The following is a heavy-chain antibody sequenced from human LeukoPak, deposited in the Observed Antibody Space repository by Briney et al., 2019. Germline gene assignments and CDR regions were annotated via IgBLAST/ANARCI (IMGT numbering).Heavy chain of an antibody. J-gene: IGHJ4*02. CDR3: AKDSSTLWFGQKYYFDY. V-gene: IGHV3-9*01. CDR2: ISWNGGSI. CDR1: GFTFDDYA. Sequence: GGSLRLSCAASGFTFDDYAMHWVRQAPGKGLEWVSGISWNGGSIGYADSVKGRFTISRDNAKNSLYLQMNSLRAEDTALYYCAKDSSTLWFGQKYYFDYWGQGALVTVSS. D-gene: IGHD3-10*01.